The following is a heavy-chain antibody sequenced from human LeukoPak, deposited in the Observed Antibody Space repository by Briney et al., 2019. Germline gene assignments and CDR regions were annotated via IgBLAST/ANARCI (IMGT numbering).Heavy chain of an antibody. V-gene: IGHV3-21*01. D-gene: IGHD1-26*01. J-gene: IGHJ4*02. CDR2: ISSSSSYI. Sequence: GGSLRLSCAASGFTFSSYSMNWVSQAPGKGLEWVSSISSSSSYIYYADSVKGRFTISRDNAKNSLYLQMNSLRAEDTAVYYCARDGKWELRSVIDYWGQGTLVTVSS. CDR3: ARDGKWELRSVIDY. CDR1: GFTFSSYS.